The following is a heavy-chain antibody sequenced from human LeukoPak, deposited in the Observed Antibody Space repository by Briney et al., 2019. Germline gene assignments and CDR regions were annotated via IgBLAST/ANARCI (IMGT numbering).Heavy chain of an antibody. CDR1: GSSFTSYW. CDR2: IYPGDSDT. Sequence: GASLQISCKGSGSSFTSYWIGWVRPLPGKGLEWMGIIYPGDSDTRYSPSFQGQVTISADKSISTAYLQWSSLKASDTAMYYCARLQSRDYFDYWGQGTLVTVSS. CDR3: ARLQSRDYFDY. D-gene: IGHD6-13*01. V-gene: IGHV5-51*01. J-gene: IGHJ4*02.